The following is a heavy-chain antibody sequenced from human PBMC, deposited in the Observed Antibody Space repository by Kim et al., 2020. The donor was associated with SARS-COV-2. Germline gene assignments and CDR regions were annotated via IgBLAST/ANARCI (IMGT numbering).Heavy chain of an antibody. CDR3: ARGTLEKNCSGGSCYLGD. CDR2: IYYSGST. V-gene: IGHV4-61*01. Sequence: SETLSLTCTVSGGSVSSGSYYWSWIRQPPGKGLEWIGYIYYSGSTNYNPSLKSRVTISVDTSKNQFSLKLSSVTAADTAVYYCARGTLEKNCSGGSCYLGDWGQGTLVTVSS. J-gene: IGHJ4*02. D-gene: IGHD2-15*01. CDR1: GGSVSSGSYY.